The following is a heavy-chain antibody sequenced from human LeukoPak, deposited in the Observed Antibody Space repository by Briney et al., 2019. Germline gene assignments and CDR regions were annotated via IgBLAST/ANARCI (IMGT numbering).Heavy chain of an antibody. Sequence: SVKVSCKASGGTSSSYAISWVRQAPGQGLEWMGGIIPIFGTANYAQKFQGRVTITADESTSTAYMELSSLRSEDTAVYYCARVGGDIVVVPAAPWYFDYWGQGTLVTVSS. CDR2: IIPIFGTA. V-gene: IGHV1-69*13. J-gene: IGHJ4*02. CDR1: GGTSSSYA. D-gene: IGHD2-2*01. CDR3: ARVGGDIVVVPAAPWYFDY.